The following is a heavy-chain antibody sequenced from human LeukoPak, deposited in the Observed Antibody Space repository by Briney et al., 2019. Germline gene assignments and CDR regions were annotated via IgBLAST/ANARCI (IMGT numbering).Heavy chain of an antibody. CDR1: GFTFSSYA. J-gene: IGHJ4*02. V-gene: IGHV3-23*01. CDR2: ISGSGGST. D-gene: IGHD1-26*01. Sequence: PGGSLRLSCAASGFTFSSYAMSWVRQAPGRGLEWVSAISGSGGSTYYADSVKGRFTISRDNSKNTLYLQMNSLRAEDTAAYYCAKVHNRIVGVKYYFDYWGQGTLVTVSS. CDR3: AKVHNRIVGVKYYFDY.